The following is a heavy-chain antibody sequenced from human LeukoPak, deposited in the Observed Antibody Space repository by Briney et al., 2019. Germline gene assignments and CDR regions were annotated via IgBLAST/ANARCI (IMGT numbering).Heavy chain of an antibody. V-gene: IGHV1-2*02. D-gene: IGHD2-8*01. J-gene: IGHJ4*02. CDR2: MNPNSGGT. CDR3: ARGLYCSNGVCHTEFDH. CDR1: GYTFTDYY. Sequence: GASVKVSCKSSGYTFTDYYIQWVRQAPGQGLEWMGWMNPNSGGTNYAQKLKRRVTMTRDTSISTAYMEVSGLRSDDTAIYFCARGLYCSNGVCHTEFDHWGQGTLVTVSS.